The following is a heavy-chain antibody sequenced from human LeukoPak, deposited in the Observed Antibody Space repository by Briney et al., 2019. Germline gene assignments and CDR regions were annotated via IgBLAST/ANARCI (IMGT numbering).Heavy chain of an antibody. CDR2: ISGSGGST. CDR3: ARDSVFHYMDV. Sequence: GGTLRLSCAASGFTFSSYGMSWVRQAPGKGLEWVSAISGSGGSTYYADSVKGRFTISRDNAKNSLYLQMNSLRAEDTAVYYCARDSVFHYMDVWGKGTTVTISS. D-gene: IGHD3-10*01. V-gene: IGHV3-23*01. CDR1: GFTFSSYG. J-gene: IGHJ6*03.